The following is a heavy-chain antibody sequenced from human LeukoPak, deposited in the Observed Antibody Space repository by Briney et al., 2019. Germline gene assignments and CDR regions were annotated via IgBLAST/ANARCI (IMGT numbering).Heavy chain of an antibody. Sequence: PSETLSLTCAVYGGSFSGYYWSWIRQPPGKGLEWIGEINHSGSTNYNPSLKSRVTTSVDTSKNQFSLKLSSVTAADTAVYYCARGPVLALDDNWFDPWGQGTLVTVSS. V-gene: IGHV4-34*01. D-gene: IGHD3-16*01. CDR3: ARGPVLALDDNWFDP. J-gene: IGHJ5*02. CDR1: GGSFSGYY. CDR2: INHSGST.